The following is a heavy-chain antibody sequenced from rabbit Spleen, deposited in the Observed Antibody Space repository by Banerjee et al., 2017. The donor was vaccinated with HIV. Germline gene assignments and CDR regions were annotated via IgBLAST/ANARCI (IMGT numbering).Heavy chain of an antibody. CDR2: IYTTNLKT. D-gene: IGHD3-3*01. CDR1: GFSFSSSYD. V-gene: IGHV1S45*01. J-gene: IGHJ4*01. CDR3: ARDSGVGPYIDGYFNL. Sequence: QEQLEESGGGLVKPEGSLTLTCTASGFSFSSSYDICWVRQAPGKGLEWIACIYTTNLKTYYASWAKGRFTISKTSSTTVTLQMTSLTVADTATYFCARDSGVGPYIDGYFNLWGPGTLVTVS.